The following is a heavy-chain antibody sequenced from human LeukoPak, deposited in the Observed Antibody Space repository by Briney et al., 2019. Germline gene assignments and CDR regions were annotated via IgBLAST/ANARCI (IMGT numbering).Heavy chain of an antibody. V-gene: IGHV4-4*02. CDR1: GGSISTDNW. CDR3: ARVRWYYYDSSGQHDY. J-gene: IGHJ4*02. D-gene: IGHD3-22*01. CDR2: INHSGST. Sequence: PSETLSLTCAVSGGSISTDNWWSWVRQPPGKGLEWIGEINHSGSTNYNPSLKSRVTISVDTSKNQFSLKLSSVTAADTAVYHCARVRWYYYDSSGQHDYWGQGTLVTVSS.